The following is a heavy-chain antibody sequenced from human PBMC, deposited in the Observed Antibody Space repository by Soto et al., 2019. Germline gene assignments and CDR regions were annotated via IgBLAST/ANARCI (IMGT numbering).Heavy chain of an antibody. V-gene: IGHV3-23*01. J-gene: IGHJ4*02. Sequence: EVQLLESGGGLVQPVGSLRLSCAVSGFSLSTYAMSWVRQAPGKGLEWVSSTSGSDDRTFYVDSVKGRFTISRDNSRNTLYLQMNSLRAEDTALYYCVKPRQGGGIDMVFDYWGQGTLVTVSS. D-gene: IGHD3-10*01. CDR2: TSGSDDRT. CDR3: VKPRQGGGIDMVFDY. CDR1: GFSLSTYA.